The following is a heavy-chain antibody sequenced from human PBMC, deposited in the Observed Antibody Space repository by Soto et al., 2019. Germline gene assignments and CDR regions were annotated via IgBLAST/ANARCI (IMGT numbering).Heavy chain of an antibody. V-gene: IGHV3-23*01. J-gene: IGHJ5*02. CDR1: GFPCSSYA. CDR3: ARKIYHRFDP. Sequence: GGSLRLSCAASGFPCSSYAMTWVRQAPGKGLEWVSAISVSGDNTYYAESVRGRFTISRDNSKNTLFLQMNSLRAEDTAVYYCARKIYHRFDPWGQGTLVTVSS. D-gene: IGHD2-2*01. CDR2: ISVSGDNT.